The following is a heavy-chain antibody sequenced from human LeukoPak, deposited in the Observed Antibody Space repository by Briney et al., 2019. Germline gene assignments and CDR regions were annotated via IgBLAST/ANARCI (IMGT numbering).Heavy chain of an antibody. J-gene: IGHJ4*02. D-gene: IGHD3-10*01. V-gene: IGHV3-30-3*01. CDR1: GFPFRNYV. CDR2: TSSDLNVK. CDR3: AREGYYGSGSPPSLYFDY. Sequence: GGSLRLSCAASGFPFRNYVIHWVRQAPGKGLEWVAVTSSDLNVKLYADSVKGRFTISRENSRSTLYLQVNSLRPEDTAIYYCAREGYYGSGSPPSLYFDYWGQGTLVTVSS.